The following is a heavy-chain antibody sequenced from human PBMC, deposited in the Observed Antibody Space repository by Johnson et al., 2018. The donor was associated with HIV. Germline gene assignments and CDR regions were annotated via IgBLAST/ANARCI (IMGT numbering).Heavy chain of an antibody. CDR3: ARERLGGMVTHFDI. CDR2: RAYDGSNK. CDR1: GYTFRSYG. V-gene: IGHV3-30*03. J-gene: IGHJ3*02. D-gene: IGHD5-18*01. Sequence: VQLVESGGGVVQPGRSLRLSCAASGYTFRSYGMLWVRQAPGKGLEWVAVRAYDGSNKYYADSVKGRFTISRDNSKNTLYLQMHTLRAEDPAVYYCARERLGGMVTHFDIWGQGTMVTVSS.